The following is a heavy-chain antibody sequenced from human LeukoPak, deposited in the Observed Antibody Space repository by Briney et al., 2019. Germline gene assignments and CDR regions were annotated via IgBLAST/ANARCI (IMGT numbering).Heavy chain of an antibody. CDR1: GFTFSSYG. CDR2: ISGSGGST. V-gene: IGHV3-23*01. Sequence: PGGSLRLSCAASGFTFSSYGMSWVRQAPGKGLEWVSAISGSGGSTYYADSVKGRFTISRDNSKNTLYLQMNSLRAEDTAVYYCARDSGSYLYYFDYWGQGTLVTVSS. D-gene: IGHD1-26*01. CDR3: ARDSGSYLYYFDY. J-gene: IGHJ4*02.